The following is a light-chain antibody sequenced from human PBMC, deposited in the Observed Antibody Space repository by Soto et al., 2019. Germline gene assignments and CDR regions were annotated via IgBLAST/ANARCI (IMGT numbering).Light chain of an antibody. V-gene: IGKV3-15*01. CDR2: GAS. CDR3: QQYNNWPPQT. J-gene: IGKJ1*01. Sequence: EIVLTQSPGTLSLSPGERATLSCRASQSVTSTYLAWYQQKPGQAPRLLIYGASTRATGIPARFSGSGSGTEFTLTISSLQSEDFAVYYCQQYNNWPPQTFGQGTKV. CDR1: QSVTSTY.